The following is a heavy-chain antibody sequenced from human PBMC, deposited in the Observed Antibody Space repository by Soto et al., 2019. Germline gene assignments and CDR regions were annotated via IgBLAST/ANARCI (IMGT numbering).Heavy chain of an antibody. V-gene: IGHV3-7*01. Sequence: GGSLRLSCAASGFTFSSYWMSWVRQAPGKGLEWVANIRQDGSEKYYVDSVKGRFTISRDNAKNSLYLQMNSLRAEDTAVYYCARVARSSSWYPPNYFDYWGQGTLVTVSS. CDR1: GFTFSSYW. CDR2: IRQDGSEK. CDR3: ARVARSSSWYPPNYFDY. D-gene: IGHD6-13*01. J-gene: IGHJ4*02.